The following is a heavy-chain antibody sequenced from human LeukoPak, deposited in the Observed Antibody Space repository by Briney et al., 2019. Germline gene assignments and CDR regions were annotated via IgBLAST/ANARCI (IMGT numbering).Heavy chain of an antibody. J-gene: IGHJ4*02. V-gene: IGHV3-23*01. CDR2: ISGSGGST. CDR3: AKVHGYCSSTSCPGGGFDY. Sequence: GGSLRLSCAASGFTFSSYAMSWVRQAPGKGLEWVSAISGSGGSTYYADSVKGRFTISRDNSENTLYLQMNSLRAEDTAVYYCAKVHGYCSSTSCPGGGFDYWGQGTLVTVSS. D-gene: IGHD2-2*03. CDR1: GFTFSSYA.